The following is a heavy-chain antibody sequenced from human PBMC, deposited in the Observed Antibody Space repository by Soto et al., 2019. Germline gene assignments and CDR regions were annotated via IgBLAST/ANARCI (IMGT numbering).Heavy chain of an antibody. V-gene: IGHV3-21*01. CDR2: ISSSSSYI. CDR1: GFTFSSYS. J-gene: IGHJ6*02. Sequence: GGSLRLSCAASGFTFSSYSMNWVRQAPGKGLEWVSSISSSSSYIYYADSVKGRFTISRDNAKNSLYLQMNSLRAEDMAVYYCARELLLWFGELTSGVDVWGQGTTVTV. CDR3: ARELLLWFGELTSGVDV. D-gene: IGHD3-10*01.